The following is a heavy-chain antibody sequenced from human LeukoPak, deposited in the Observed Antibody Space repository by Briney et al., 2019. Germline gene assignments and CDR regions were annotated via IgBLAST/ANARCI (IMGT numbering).Heavy chain of an antibody. V-gene: IGHV3-23*01. CDR3: AKESRAVAGYYFDY. CDR2: ISASGGST. D-gene: IGHD6-19*01. J-gene: IGHJ4*02. CDR1: GFTFSSYA. Sequence: PGGSLRLPCAASGFTFSSYAMSGVRQPPGKGLEWVSGISASGGSTYYADSVQGRLTIPRDNSKNKLYLQMNGLRAEDTAVYYCAKESRAVAGYYFDYWGQGTLVTVS.